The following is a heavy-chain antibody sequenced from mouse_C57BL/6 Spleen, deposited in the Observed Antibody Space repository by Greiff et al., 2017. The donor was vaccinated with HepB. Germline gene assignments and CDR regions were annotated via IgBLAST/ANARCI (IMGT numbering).Heavy chain of an antibody. Sequence: EVMLVESGGGLVKPGGSLKLSCAASGFTFSSYTMSWVRQTPEKRLEWVATISGGGGNTYYPDSVKGRFTISRDNAKKTLYLQMSSLRSEDTALYYCARHLAYWGQGTLVTVAA. V-gene: IGHV5-9*01. CDR1: GFTFSSYT. CDR3: ARHLAY. CDR2: ISGGGGNT. J-gene: IGHJ3*01.